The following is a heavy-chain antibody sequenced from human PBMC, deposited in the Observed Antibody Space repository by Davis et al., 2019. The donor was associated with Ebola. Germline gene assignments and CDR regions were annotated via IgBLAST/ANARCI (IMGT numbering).Heavy chain of an antibody. CDR3: ALDSGSYGVDY. J-gene: IGHJ4*02. CDR1: AGTFSSYA. V-gene: IGHV1-69*04. CDR2: IIPILGIA. Sequence: SVQVSCKASAGTFSSYAISWVRQAPGQGLEWMGRIIPILGIANYAQKFQGRVTITADKSTSTAYMELSSLRSEDTAVYYCALDSGSYGVDYWGQGTLVTVSS. D-gene: IGHD1-26*01.